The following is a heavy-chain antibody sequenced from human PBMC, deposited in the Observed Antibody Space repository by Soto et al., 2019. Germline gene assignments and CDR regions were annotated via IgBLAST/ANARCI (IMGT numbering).Heavy chain of an antibody. V-gene: IGHV4-59*01. Sequence: SETLSLTCTVSGGSISGDHWNWIRQPPGKGLEWIAYVSSSGSTKYNPSLKSRVTISVDTTKNQFSLRLRSVTAADTAVYYCASGFYDSRGYSEAFDIWGQGTKVTVSS. D-gene: IGHD3-22*01. J-gene: IGHJ3*02. CDR3: ASGFYDSRGYSEAFDI. CDR2: VSSSGST. CDR1: GGSISGDH.